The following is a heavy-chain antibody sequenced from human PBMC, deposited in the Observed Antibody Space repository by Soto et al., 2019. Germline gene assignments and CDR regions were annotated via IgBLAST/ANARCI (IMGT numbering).Heavy chain of an antibody. Sequence: QVQLQESGPGLVKPSETLSLTCIVSGDSVTTSSYYWTWIRQPPGKELEWIGYIYYSGSTNYNPSLRSRVTISLDTSKNYFSLELTSVTAADTAVYYCTAYCMEASCSHYYYYGMDIWGQGTAVTVSS. CDR2: IYYSGST. D-gene: IGHD2-2*01. J-gene: IGHJ6*02. CDR3: TAYCMEASCSHYYYYGMDI. CDR1: GDSVTTSSYY. V-gene: IGHV4-61*03.